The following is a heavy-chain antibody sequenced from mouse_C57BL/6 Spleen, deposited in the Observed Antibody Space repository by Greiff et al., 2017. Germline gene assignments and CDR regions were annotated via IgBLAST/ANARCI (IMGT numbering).Heavy chain of an antibody. CDR1: GFTFTDYY. J-gene: IGHJ3*01. D-gene: IGHD1-1*01. CDR3: ARGDYYGSSPWFAY. V-gene: IGHV7-3*01. CDR2: IRNKANGYTT. Sequence: EVMLVESGGGLVQPGGSLSLSCAASGFTFTDYYMSWVRQPPGKALEWLGFIRNKANGYTTEYSASVKGRFTISRDNSQSILYLQMNALRAEDSATYYCARGDYYGSSPWFAYWGQGTLVTVSA.